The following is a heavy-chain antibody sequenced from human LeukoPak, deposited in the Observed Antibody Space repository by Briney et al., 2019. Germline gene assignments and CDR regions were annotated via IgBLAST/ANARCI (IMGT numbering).Heavy chain of an antibody. D-gene: IGHD5-24*01. CDR1: GGSFTNCP. CDR3: ARDSPSPEMATISGYYYYMDV. CDR2: IIPIFGTA. V-gene: IGHV1-69*13. J-gene: IGHJ6*03. Sequence: ASVKVSCKASGGSFTNCPFHWVRQAPGQGLEWMGGIIPIFGTANYAQKFQGRVTITADESTSTAYMELSGLRSEDTAVYYCARDSPSPEMATISGYYYYMDVWGKGTTVTISS.